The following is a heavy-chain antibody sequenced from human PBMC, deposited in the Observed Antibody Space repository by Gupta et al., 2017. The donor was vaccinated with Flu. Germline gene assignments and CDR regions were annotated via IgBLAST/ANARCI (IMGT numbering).Heavy chain of an antibody. CDR1: GSAFNTLA. J-gene: IGHJ6*02. V-gene: IGHV3-23*01. CDR2: IGVRDGNK. Sequence: EVQLLESGGDLVQPGGSLSPSCAASGSAFNTLAVVWVRQAPGRGLEWVSIIGVRDGNKYYIDSEKGRFSISRDNSKNTVYLQMDSLRPEGAASYYCARFGAPAAENGLDVWGHETTFTVSS. D-gene: IGHD3-10*01. CDR3: ARFGAPAAENGLDV.